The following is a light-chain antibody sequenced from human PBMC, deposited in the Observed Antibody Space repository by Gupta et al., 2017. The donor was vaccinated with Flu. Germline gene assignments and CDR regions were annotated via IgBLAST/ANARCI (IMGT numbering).Light chain of an antibody. CDR1: KDIKIY. V-gene: IGKV1-33*01. Sequence: DIQMTLSPSSLSASVGDRVTITCQASKDIKIYLSWYQQKTGEAPKLLIYDASKLQTGVPPRSSGSGSGKDFALTVSGLQTEDLATYYGQQYDNPPSTFGQGTRLDIK. CDR2: DAS. CDR3: QQYDNPPST. J-gene: IGKJ5*01.